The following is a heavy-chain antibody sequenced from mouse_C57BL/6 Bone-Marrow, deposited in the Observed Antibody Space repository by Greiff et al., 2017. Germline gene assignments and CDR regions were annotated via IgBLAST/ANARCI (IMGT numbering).Heavy chain of an antibody. CDR3: ASGVCRGYRGPAWFAY. CDR1: GYTFTSYW. V-gene: IGHV1-52*01. CDR2: IDPSDSET. Sequence: QVQLQQPGAALVRPGSSVKLSCKASGYTFTSYWMHWVKQRPIQGLEWIGNIDPSDSETHSNQKFKDKATLTVDKDTSTAYMQLRSLTPEDSAVYYCASGVCRGYRGPAWFAYWGQGTLLPVSA. J-gene: IGHJ3*01. D-gene: IGHD3-1*01.